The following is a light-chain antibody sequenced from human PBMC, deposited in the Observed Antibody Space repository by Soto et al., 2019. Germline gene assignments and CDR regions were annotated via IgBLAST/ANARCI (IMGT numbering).Light chain of an antibody. V-gene: IGKV1-5*01. J-gene: IGKJ2*01. Sequence: DIQMTQSPSSLSGSVGDRVTITSRASQSISSWLAWYQQKPGKAPKLLIYDASTLRSGVPSRFSGSGSGTEFTLTISSLQPDYFATYYCQQYNTYSPTFGQGTKLEIK. CDR1: QSISSW. CDR2: DAS. CDR3: QQYNTYSPT.